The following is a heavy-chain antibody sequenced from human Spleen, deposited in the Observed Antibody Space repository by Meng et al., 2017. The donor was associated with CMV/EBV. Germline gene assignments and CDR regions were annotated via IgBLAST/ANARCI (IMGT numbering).Heavy chain of an antibody. Sequence: SETLSLTCSVSGSSIRPGYYWAWVRQPPGKELEWIGSIFHSGTTYYNPSLKSRVTVSVDTSNSQFFLRLSSVTAADTAVYYCARVKGTTGPAYYFDYWGRGTLVTVSS. J-gene: IGHJ4*02. CDR3: ARVKGTTGPAYYFDY. V-gene: IGHV4-38-2*02. D-gene: IGHD1-1*01. CDR2: IFHSGTT. CDR1: GSSIRPGYY.